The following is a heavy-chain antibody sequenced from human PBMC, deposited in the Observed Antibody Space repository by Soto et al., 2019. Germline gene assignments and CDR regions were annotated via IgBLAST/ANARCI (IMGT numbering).Heavy chain of an antibody. Sequence: GGSLRLSCVASGFPFSHYAMSWVRQAPGKGLVWVSRLHSDGSTTTYADSVKGRFTISRDNAKNTLYLQMNSLRAEDTAVYYCARELPTAIRGGYYYSYGMDVWGQGTTVTAP. V-gene: IGHV3-74*03. CDR2: LHSDGSTT. J-gene: IGHJ6*02. D-gene: IGHD2-2*02. CDR1: GFPFSHYA. CDR3: ARELPTAIRGGYYYSYGMDV.